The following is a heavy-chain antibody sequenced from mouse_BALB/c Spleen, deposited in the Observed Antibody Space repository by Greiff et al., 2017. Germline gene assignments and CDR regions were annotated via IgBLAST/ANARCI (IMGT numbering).Heavy chain of an antibody. D-gene: IGHD2-4*01. CDR3: ARTDYDWFAY. CDR1: GYAFTNYL. CDR2: INPGSGGT. Sequence: VQLVESGAELVRPGTSVKVSCKASGYAFTNYLIEWVKQRPGQGLEWIGVINPGSGGTNYNEKFKGKATLTADKSSSTAYMQLSSLTSDDSAVYFCARTDYDWFAYWGQGTLVTVSA. J-gene: IGHJ3*01. V-gene: IGHV1-54*01.